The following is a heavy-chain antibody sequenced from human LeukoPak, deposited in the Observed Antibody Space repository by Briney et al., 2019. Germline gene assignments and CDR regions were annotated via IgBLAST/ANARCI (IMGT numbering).Heavy chain of an antibody. Sequence: GGSLRLSCAASGFTFSSYGMHWVREAPGKGLEWVAFIRYDGSNKYYAGSVNGRFTISRDNSKNTLYLQMNSLRAEDTAVYYCTTDDLFSITGDNDAFDIWGPGTMVTVSS. J-gene: IGHJ3*02. CDR1: GFTFSSYG. CDR3: TTDDLFSITGDNDAFDI. CDR2: IRYDGSNK. V-gene: IGHV3-30*02. D-gene: IGHD1-20*01.